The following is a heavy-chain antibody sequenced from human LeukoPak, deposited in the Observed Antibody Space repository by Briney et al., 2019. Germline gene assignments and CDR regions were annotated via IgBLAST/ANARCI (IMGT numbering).Heavy chain of an antibody. CDR2: ISSSSSYI. CDR1: GFTFSGYS. J-gene: IGHJ4*02. CDR3: PRGGYDSGPYYFAY. V-gene: IGHV3-21*01. D-gene: IGHD3-10*01. Sequence: PGGSLRLSCAASGFTFSGYSMNWVRQAPGKGLEWVSSISSSSSYIHYADSVKGRFTISRDDANNSLYLQMNSLRADDTAVYFCPRGGYDSGPYYFAYWGQGTLVTVSS.